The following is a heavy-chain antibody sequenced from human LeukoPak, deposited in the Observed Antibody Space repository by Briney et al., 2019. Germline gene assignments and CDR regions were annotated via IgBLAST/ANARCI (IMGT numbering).Heavy chain of an antibody. D-gene: IGHD3-22*01. CDR1: GYLFTDYY. Sequence: ASVKVSCKASGYLFTDYYVHRVRQAPGQGLEWMGWINPNSGGTNYAQKFQGRVTMTRDTSISTAYMELSRLRSDDTAVYYCARGGNYYDSSGFDYWGQGTLVTVSS. V-gene: IGHV1-2*02. CDR2: INPNSGGT. CDR3: ARGGNYYDSSGFDY. J-gene: IGHJ4*02.